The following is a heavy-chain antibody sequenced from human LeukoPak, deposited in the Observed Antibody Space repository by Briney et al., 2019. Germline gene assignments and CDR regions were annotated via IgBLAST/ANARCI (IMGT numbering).Heavy chain of an antibody. Sequence: GGSLRLSCAASGFTFSSYWMSWVRQAPGKGLEWVANIKQDGSEKYYVDSVKGRFTISRDNAKNSLYLQMNSLRAEDTAVYYCARDRHDYTHYFDYWGRGTLVTVSS. J-gene: IGHJ4*02. D-gene: IGHD4-11*01. CDR1: GFTFSSYW. CDR2: IKQDGSEK. V-gene: IGHV3-7*01. CDR3: ARDRHDYTHYFDY.